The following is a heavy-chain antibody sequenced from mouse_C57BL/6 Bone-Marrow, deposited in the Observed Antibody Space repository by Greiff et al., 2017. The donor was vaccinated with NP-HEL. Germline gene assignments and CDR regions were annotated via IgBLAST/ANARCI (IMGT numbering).Heavy chain of an antibody. J-gene: IGHJ4*01. CDR1: GYTFTSYG. D-gene: IGHD1-1*01. CDR2: IYPRSGNT. Sequence: VQLQQSGAELARPGASVKLSCKASGYTFTSYGISWVKQRTGQGLEWIGEIYPRSGNTYSNEKFKGKATLTADKSSSTAYMELRSLTSEDAAVYFCARDYYGSRGAMDYWGQGTSVTVSA. V-gene: IGHV1-81*01. CDR3: ARDYYGSRGAMDY.